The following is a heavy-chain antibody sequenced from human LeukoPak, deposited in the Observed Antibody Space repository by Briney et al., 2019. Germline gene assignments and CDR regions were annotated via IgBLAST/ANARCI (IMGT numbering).Heavy chain of an antibody. V-gene: IGHV3-9*01. CDR3: AKDIYGTAYDILTGYPLDY. D-gene: IGHD3-9*01. CDR1: GFTFDDYA. J-gene: IGHJ4*02. Sequence: GGSLRLSCAASGFTFDDYAMHWVRQAPGKGLEWVSGISWNSGSIGYADSVKGRFTISRDNAKNSLYLQMNSLRAEDTALYYCAKDIYGTAYDILTGYPLDYWGQGTLVTVSS. CDR2: ISWNSGSI.